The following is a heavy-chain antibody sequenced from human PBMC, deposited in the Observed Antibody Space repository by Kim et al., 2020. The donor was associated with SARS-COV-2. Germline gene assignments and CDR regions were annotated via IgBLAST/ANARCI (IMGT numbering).Heavy chain of an antibody. CDR3: AKDRDIVVVPAAINY. CDR1: GFTFSSYA. D-gene: IGHD2-2*02. J-gene: IGHJ4*02. CDR2: ISGSGGST. Sequence: GGSLRLSCAASGFTFSSYAMSWVRQAPGKGLEWVSAISGSGGSTYYADSVKGRFTISRDNSKNTLYLQMNSLRAEDTAVYYCAKDRDIVVVPAAINYWGQGTLVTVSS. V-gene: IGHV3-23*01.